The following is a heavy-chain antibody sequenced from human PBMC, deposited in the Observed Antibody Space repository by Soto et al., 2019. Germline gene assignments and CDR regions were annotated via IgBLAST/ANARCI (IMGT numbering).Heavy chain of an antibody. Sequence: GGSLRLSCAASGFTFSSYSMNWVRQAQGKGLEWVSSISSSSSYIYYADSVTGRFTISRDNAKNSLYLQMNSLRAEDTVVYSCARDYCKYFFRSGYSRSPDNRGQETLLTVSS. CDR2: ISSSSSYI. D-gene: IGHD3-22*01. V-gene: IGHV3-21*01. CDR3: ARDYCKYFFRSGYSRSPDN. J-gene: IGHJ4*01. CDR1: GFTFSSYS.